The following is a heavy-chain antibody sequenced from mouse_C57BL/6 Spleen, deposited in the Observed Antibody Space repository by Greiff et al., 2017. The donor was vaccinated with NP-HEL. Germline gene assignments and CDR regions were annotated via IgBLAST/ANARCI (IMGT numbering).Heavy chain of an antibody. D-gene: IGHD3-2*02. J-gene: IGHJ3*01. CDR3: ARGEEAQATAWFAY. Sequence: EVMLVESGGGLVQPGGSLKLSCAASGFTFSDYGMAWVRQAPRKGPEWVAFISNLAYSIYYADTVTGRFTISRENAKNTLYLEMSSLRSEDTAMYYCARGEEAQATAWFAYWGQGTLVTVSA. CDR1: GFTFSDYG. CDR2: ISNLAYSI. V-gene: IGHV5-15*04.